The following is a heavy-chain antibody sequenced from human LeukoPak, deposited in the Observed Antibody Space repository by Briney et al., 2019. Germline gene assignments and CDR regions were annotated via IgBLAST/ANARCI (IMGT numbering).Heavy chain of an antibody. CDR1: GYTFTSYY. CDR3: ARDLCSGGSCYSGVPPNFAFDY. CDR2: INPSGGST. Sequence: GASVKVSCKASGYTFTSYYMHWVRQAPGQGLEWMGIINPSGGSTSYAQKFQGRVTMTRDTSTSTVYMELSSLRSEDTAVYYCARDLCSGGSCYSGVPPNFAFDYWGQGTLVTVSS. V-gene: IGHV1-46*01. J-gene: IGHJ4*02. D-gene: IGHD2-15*01.